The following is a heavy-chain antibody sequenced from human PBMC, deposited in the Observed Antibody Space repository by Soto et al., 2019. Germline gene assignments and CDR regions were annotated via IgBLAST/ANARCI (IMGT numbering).Heavy chain of an antibody. CDR1: GFTVSSYA. J-gene: IGHJ6*02. CDR3: ARGGYGLGCYDSYYHYYGMDV. CDR2: ISYDGSNK. Sequence: SLRLSCSASGFTVSSYAMHWVRQAPGKGQEWVAVISYDGSNKYYADSVKGQFTISRDNSKNTLYLQMNSLRAEDTAVYYCARGGYGLGCYDSYYHYYGMDVRGQGSTVT. D-gene: IGHD3-10*01. V-gene: IGHV3-30-3*01.